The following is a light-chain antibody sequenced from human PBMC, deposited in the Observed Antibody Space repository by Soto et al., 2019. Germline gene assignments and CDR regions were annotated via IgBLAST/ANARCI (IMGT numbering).Light chain of an antibody. Sequence: EIVMTQSPATLSVSPGERATLSCRASQTINSDLAWYQQKPGQAPRLLIYGASTRATGIPARFSGSGSGTEFTLTISSLQSEDFAVYYCQQYNYWPPLTFGGGTEVEIK. CDR1: QTINSD. CDR3: QQYNYWPPLT. V-gene: IGKV3-15*01. J-gene: IGKJ4*01. CDR2: GAS.